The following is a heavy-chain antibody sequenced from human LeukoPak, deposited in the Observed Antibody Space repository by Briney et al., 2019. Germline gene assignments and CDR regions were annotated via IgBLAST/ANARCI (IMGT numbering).Heavy chain of an antibody. CDR2: MNPNSGNT. CDR1: GYTFTSYD. J-gene: IGHJ6*02. V-gene: IGHV1-8*01. D-gene: IGHD3-3*01. CDR3: ARVGGYTHDVYYDFWSGYGYYYYGMDV. Sequence: ASVKVSCKASGYTFTSYDINWVRQAPGQGLEWMGWMNPNSGNTGYAQKFQGRVTMTRNTSISTAYMELSSLRSEDTAVYYCARVGGYTHDVYYDFWSGYGYYYYGMDVWGQGTTVTVSS.